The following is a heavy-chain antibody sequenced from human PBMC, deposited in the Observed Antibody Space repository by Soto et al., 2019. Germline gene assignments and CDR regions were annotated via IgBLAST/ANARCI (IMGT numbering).Heavy chain of an antibody. J-gene: IGHJ6*03. CDR1: GGSFSGYY. CDR2: INHSGST. CDR3: ARPIISRATTSLRYYYLDV. D-gene: IGHD1-26*01. Sequence: PSETLSLTCAVYGGSFSGYYWSWIRQPPGKGLEWIGEINHSGSTNYNPSLKSRVTISVDTSKNQFSLKLSSVAAADTAVYYCARPIISRATTSLRYYYLDVWGKGTTVTFSS. V-gene: IGHV4-34*01.